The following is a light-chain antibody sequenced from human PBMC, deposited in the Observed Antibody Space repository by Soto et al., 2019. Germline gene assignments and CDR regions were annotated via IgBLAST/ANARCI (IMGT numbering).Light chain of an antibody. CDR3: QVCDSSSDHVV. V-gene: IGLV3-21*02. CDR1: NIGSKS. Sequence: SYELTQPPSVSVAPGQTARITCGGNNIGSKSVHWYQQKPGQAPVLVVYDDSDRASGIPERFSGSNSGNTATLIISRVEAGYEADYYGQVCDSSSDHVVFGGGTQLTVL. CDR2: DDS. J-gene: IGLJ2*01.